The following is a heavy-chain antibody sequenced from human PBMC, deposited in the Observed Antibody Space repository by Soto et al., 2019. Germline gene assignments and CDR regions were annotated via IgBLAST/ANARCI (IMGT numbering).Heavy chain of an antibody. CDR3: ARLGRSPNDY. Sequence: QVQLVQSGAEVKRPGASVMVSCKASGYIFTGYDLNWVRQAPGQGLEWMGWISAYNGNTNYVQKLQGRVTMTTDTSTSTAYMELRSLRSDDTAVYYCARLGRSPNDYWGQGTLVTVSS. D-gene: IGHD1-26*01. CDR2: ISAYNGNT. V-gene: IGHV1-18*01. CDR1: GYIFTGYD. J-gene: IGHJ4*02.